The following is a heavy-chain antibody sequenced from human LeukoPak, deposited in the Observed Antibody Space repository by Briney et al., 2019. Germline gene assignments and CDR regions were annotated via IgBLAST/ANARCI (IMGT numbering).Heavy chain of an antibody. J-gene: IGHJ4*02. V-gene: IGHV3-30*02. CDR3: VTLAVVAT. CDR2: IHNDGNNT. Sequence: GGSLRLSCAASRFTFSTYHMHWVCVAQGKGLELVSFIHNDGNNTYYLDSARGRFTITRDKSKKTLFLQMNRLRADDRTVYYCVTLAVVATWGQGILVTVSS. CDR1: RFTFSTYH. D-gene: IGHD6-19*01.